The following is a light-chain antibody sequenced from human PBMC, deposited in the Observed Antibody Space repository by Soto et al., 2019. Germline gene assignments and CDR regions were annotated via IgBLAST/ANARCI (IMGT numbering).Light chain of an antibody. V-gene: IGKV3-20*01. CDR2: AAS. CDR1: QTISYTS. CDR3: HQYGSSPTT. Sequence: IVLRQSTGTMSLSPGEGAALACRASQTISYTSLAWYQPPTGRAPRLLIYAASSRATGIPDRFSGSGSGTDFSLTISRLEPEDFAVYYCHQYGSSPTTLGQGTQVDI. J-gene: IGKJ1*01.